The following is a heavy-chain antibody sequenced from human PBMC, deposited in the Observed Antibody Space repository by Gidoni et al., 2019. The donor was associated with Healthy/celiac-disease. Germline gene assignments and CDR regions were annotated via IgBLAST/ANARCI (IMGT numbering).Heavy chain of an antibody. Sequence: QVQLVQSGAEVKKPGASVKASCKASGDTLTSYHMHWVRQAPGQGLEWMGLIKPSGGSTSYAQKFQGRVTMTRDTSMSTVYMELSSLRSEDTAVYYCARVMRTLEWELLRGAFDYWGQGTLVTVSS. J-gene: IGHJ4*02. CDR1: GDTLTSYH. D-gene: IGHD1-26*01. CDR2: IKPSGGST. CDR3: ARVMRTLEWELLRGAFDY. V-gene: IGHV1-46*03.